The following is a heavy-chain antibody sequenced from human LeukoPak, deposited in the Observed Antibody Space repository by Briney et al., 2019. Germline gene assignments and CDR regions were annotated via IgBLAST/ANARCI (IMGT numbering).Heavy chain of an antibody. D-gene: IGHD3-16*01. J-gene: IGHJ4*02. CDR1: GGSISSSSYY. CDR3: ARLGAADTSGIWAYYFDY. Sequence: PSETLSLTCTVSGGSISSSSYYWGWIRQPPGKGLEWIGNIYYSGSTYYNPSLKSRVTISVDTSKNQFSLMLTSVTAEDTAVYYCARLGAADTSGIWAYYFDYWGQGTLVTVSS. V-gene: IGHV4-39*01. CDR2: IYYSGST.